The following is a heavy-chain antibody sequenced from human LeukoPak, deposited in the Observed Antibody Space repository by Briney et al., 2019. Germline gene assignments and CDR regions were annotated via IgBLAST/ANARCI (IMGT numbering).Heavy chain of an antibody. CDR3: ARLGTTYDY. D-gene: IGHD4-17*01. Sequence: ASVKVSCKASGYTFSDYYMHWVRQAPGQGLEWMGWIIPNSGGTNYAQQFQGRVTMTRDASISTAYMELSRLTSDDTAAYYCARLGTTYDYWGQGTLVTVSS. J-gene: IGHJ4*02. V-gene: IGHV1-2*02. CDR2: IIPNSGGT. CDR1: GYTFSDYY.